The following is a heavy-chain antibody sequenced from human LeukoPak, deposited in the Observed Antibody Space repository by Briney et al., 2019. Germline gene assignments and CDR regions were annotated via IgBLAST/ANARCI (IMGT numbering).Heavy chain of an antibody. V-gene: IGHV4-34*01. J-gene: IGHJ3*02. CDR1: GGSFSGYY. CDR2: INHSGST. Sequence: SETLSLTCAVYGGSFSGYYWSWIRQPPGKGLEWIGEINHSGSTNYNPSLKSRVTISVDTSKNQFSPKLSSVTAADTAVYYCATAGTRKDDAFDIWGQGTMVTVSS. D-gene: IGHD1-1*01. CDR3: ATAGTRKDDAFDI.